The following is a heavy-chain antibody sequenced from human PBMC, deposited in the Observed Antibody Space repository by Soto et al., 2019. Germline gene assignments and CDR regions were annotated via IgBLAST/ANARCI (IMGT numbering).Heavy chain of an antibody. V-gene: IGHV1-69*01. CDR1: GGTFNNDA. D-gene: IGHD3-10*01. J-gene: IGHJ6*02. CDR2: IIPIFGTT. Sequence: QEQLVQAGAEVKKPVSSVRISCRASGGTFNNDAVSWVRQAPGQGLQWMGGIIPIFGTTHYAQKFQGRVTITADESTATAYMELRSVTSEDTAVYYCATGLRTGNYGMDVWGQGTAVTVSS. CDR3: ATGLRTGNYGMDV.